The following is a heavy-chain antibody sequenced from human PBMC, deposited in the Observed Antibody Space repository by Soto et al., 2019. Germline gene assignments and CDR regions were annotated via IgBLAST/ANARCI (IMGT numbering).Heavy chain of an antibody. CDR1: GGTFSSYT. Sequence: SVKVSCKASGGTFSSYTISWVRQAPGQGLEWMGRIIPILGIANYAQKFQGRVTITADKSTSTAYMELSSLRSEDTAVYYFARDLSHGSSTSCYVGNWFDPWGQGTLVTVS. CDR3: ARDLSHGSSTSCYVGNWFDP. J-gene: IGHJ5*02. CDR2: IIPILGIA. D-gene: IGHD2-2*01. V-gene: IGHV1-69*04.